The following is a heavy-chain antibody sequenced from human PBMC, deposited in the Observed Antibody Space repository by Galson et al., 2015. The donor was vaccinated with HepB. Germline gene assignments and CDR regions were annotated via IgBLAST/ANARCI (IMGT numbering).Heavy chain of an antibody. CDR2: IYSGGST. Sequence: SLRLSCAASGFTVSSNYMSWVRQAPGKGLEWVSVIYSGGSTYYADSVKGRFTISRDNSKNTLYLQMNSLRAEDTAVYYCASQGGGRYYGMDVWGQGTTVTVSS. CDR1: GFTVSSNY. V-gene: IGHV3-53*01. CDR3: ASQGGGRYYGMDV. D-gene: IGHD2-15*01. J-gene: IGHJ6*02.